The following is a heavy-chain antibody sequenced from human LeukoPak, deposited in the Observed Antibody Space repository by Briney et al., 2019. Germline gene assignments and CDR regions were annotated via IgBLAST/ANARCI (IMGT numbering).Heavy chain of an antibody. J-gene: IGHJ4*02. CDR2: INHSGST. CDR3: ARGSRRLKQKGYYFDY. D-gene: IGHD4-17*01. V-gene: IGHV4-34*01. CDR1: GGSFSGYY. Sequence: SETLSLTCAVYGGSFSGYYWSWIRRPPGKGLEWIGEINHSGSTNYNPSLKSRVTISVDTSKNQFSLKLSSVTAADTAVYYCARGSRRLKQKGYYFDYWGQGTLVTVSS.